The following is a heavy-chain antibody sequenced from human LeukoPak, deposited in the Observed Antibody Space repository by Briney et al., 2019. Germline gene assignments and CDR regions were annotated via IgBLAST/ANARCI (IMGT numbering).Heavy chain of an antibody. V-gene: IGHV4-59*01. Sequence: SETLSLTCTVSGGSISSYYWSWIRQPPGKGLEWIGYIYYSGSTNYNPSLKSRVSISVDTSKNQFSLKLSSVTAADTAVYYCATYTNRLHYWGQGTLVTVSS. CDR1: GGSISSYY. D-gene: IGHD2-8*01. CDR2: IYYSGST. CDR3: ATYTNRLHY. J-gene: IGHJ4*02.